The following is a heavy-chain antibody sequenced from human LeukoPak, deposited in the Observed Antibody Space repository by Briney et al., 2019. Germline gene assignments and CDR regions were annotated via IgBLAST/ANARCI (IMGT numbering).Heavy chain of an antibody. CDR3: ARPSGYCSSGSCFPFDC. J-gene: IGHJ4*02. D-gene: IGHD2-15*01. CDR2: IKQDEGEK. V-gene: IGHV3-7*01. CDR1: GFSFSSYW. Sequence: GGSLRLSCTASGFSFSSYWMSWVRQAPGKGLEWGANIKQDEGEKYYVDSVKGRFTISRDNAKNSLYLQMNSLRAEDTAVYYCARPSGYCSSGSCFPFDCWGQGTLVTVSS.